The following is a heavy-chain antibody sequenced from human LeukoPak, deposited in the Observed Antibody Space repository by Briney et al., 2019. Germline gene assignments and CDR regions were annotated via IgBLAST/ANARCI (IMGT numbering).Heavy chain of an antibody. CDR3: TRLGRRYSSSSYFDY. J-gene: IGHJ4*02. V-gene: IGHV3-23*01. D-gene: IGHD6-6*01. CDR2: ISGSGGST. Sequence: TGGSLRLSCAASGFTFSSYAMSWVRQAPGKGLEWVSAISGSGGSTYYADSVKGRFTISRDNSKNTLYLQMNSLRAEDTAVYYCTRLGRRYSSSSYFDYWGQGTLVTVSS. CDR1: GFTFSSYA.